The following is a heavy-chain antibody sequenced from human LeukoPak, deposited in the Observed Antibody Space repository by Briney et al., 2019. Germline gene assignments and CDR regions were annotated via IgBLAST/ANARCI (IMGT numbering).Heavy chain of an antibody. J-gene: IGHJ4*02. V-gene: IGHV1-69*01. CDR3: AREVGGEGFDY. CDR1: GGTFSSYA. CDR2: IIPIFGTA. Sequence: SVKVSCKASGGTFSSYAISWVRQAPGQRRECRGGIIPIFGTANYAQKFQGRVTITADESTSTAYMELSSLRSEDKAVYYCAREVGGEGFDYWGQGTLVTVSS. D-gene: IGHD3-16*01.